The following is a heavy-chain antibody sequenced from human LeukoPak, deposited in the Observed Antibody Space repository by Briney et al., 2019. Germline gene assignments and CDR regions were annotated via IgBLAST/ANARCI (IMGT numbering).Heavy chain of an antibody. CDR3: ARVGYSSGWFFFNF. V-gene: IGHV3-23*05. D-gene: IGHD6-13*01. Sequence: GGSLRLSCAASGISFSSYGMSWVRQAPGKGLEWVSTLSSTGTTFYAGSVEGRFTISRANSKNTLYLQMDSLRAADTALYYCARVGYSSGWFFFNFWGQGTLVTVSS. CDR2: LSSTGTT. J-gene: IGHJ4*02. CDR1: GISFSSYG.